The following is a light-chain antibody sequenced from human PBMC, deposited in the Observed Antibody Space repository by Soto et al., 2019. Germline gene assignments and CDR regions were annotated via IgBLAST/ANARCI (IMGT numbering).Light chain of an antibody. J-gene: IGKJ1*01. CDR2: DAS. V-gene: IGKV1-5*01. CDR3: QQYNSYSQT. CDR1: QSLSYW. Sequence: DIQMTQSPSTLSASVGDRVTITCRASQSLSYWLAWYQQKPGKAPKLLIFDASSLQSGVPSRFSGSGSGTEFTLTISSLQPDDFATYYCQQYNSYSQTFGQGTKVDI.